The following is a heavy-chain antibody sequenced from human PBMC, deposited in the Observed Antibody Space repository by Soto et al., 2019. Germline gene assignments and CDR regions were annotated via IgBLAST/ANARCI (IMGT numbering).Heavy chain of an antibody. CDR1: RFTFTSYD. Sequence: GGSLRLSCAASRFTFTSYDMHWVRQAPGTGLEWVALISYDGSNEYYADSVKGRFTISRDNSKKTLYLEMNSLRPEDTAVYYCARDEGPSVTRFGELYWGQGTLVTVSS. D-gene: IGHD3-10*01. J-gene: IGHJ4*02. V-gene: IGHV3-30-3*01. CDR2: ISYDGSNE. CDR3: ARDEGPSVTRFGELY.